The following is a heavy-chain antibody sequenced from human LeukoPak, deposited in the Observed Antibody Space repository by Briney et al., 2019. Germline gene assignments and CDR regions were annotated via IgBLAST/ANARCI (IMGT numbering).Heavy chain of an antibody. Sequence: GGSLRLSCSASGFTFSTYAMSWVRQPPGKGLEWVSAIRGSGDSTYYAESVKGRFTISRDSSKNTLFLHMNTLRAEDTAIYYCAKDRTVGASYWYFDLWGRGTLVTVSS. D-gene: IGHD1-26*01. CDR2: IRGSGDST. CDR1: GFTFSTYA. V-gene: IGHV3-23*01. J-gene: IGHJ2*01. CDR3: AKDRTVGASYWYFDL.